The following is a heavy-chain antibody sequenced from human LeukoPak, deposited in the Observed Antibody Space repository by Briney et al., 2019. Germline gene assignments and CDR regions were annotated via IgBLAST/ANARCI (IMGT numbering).Heavy chain of an antibody. CDR3: AKRGVVIRVILVGFHKEAYYFDS. J-gene: IGHJ4*02. V-gene: IGHV3-23*01. Sequence: GGSLRLSCAVSGITLSNYGMSWVRQAPGKGLEWVAGISDSGGRTNYADSVKGRFTISRDNPKNTLYLQMNSLRAEDSAVYFCAKRGVVIRVILVGFHKEAYYFDSWGQGALVTVSS. D-gene: IGHD3-22*01. CDR1: GITLSNYG. CDR2: ISDSGGRT.